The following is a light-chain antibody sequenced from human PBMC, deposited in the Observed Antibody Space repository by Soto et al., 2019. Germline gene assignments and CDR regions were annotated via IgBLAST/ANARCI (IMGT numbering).Light chain of an antibody. CDR3: QQYQNWPPWT. J-gene: IGKJ1*01. V-gene: IGKV3D-15*01. CDR2: DAS. CDR1: QSVSSY. Sequence: EIVMTQSPATLSLSPGERATLSCRASQSVSSYLAWYQQKPCQAPRLLIYDASNRATGIPARFSGSVCGTEFSPTISSLQSEDFAVYYGQQYQNWPPWTFCQWTKLDIK.